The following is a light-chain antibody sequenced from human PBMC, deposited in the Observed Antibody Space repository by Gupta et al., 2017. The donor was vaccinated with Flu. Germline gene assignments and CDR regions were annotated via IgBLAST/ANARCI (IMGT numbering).Light chain of an antibody. J-gene: IGLJ1*01. CDR3: QSADSSGTYV. CDR2: KDS. V-gene: IGLV3-25*03. CDR1: ALPKQY. Sequence: SYELTQPPSVSVSPGQTARITCSGDALPKQYAYWYQQKPGQAPVLVIYKDSERPSGIPERFSGSSSGTTVTVTISGVQAEDEADYYCQSADSSGTYVFGTGTKV.